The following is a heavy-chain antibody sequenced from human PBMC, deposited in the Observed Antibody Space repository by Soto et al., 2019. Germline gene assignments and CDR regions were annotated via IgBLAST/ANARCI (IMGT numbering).Heavy chain of an antibody. Sequence: GASVKVSCKASGYTFTSYGISWVRQAPGQGLEWMGWISAYNGNTNYAQKLKGRVTMTTDTSTSTAYMELRSLRSDDTAVYYCARDIYCSGGSCYGDYYYYYGMDVWGQGTTVTVSS. CDR1: GYTFTSYG. CDR3: ARDIYCSGGSCYGDYYYYYGMDV. D-gene: IGHD2-15*01. V-gene: IGHV1-18*01. CDR2: ISAYNGNT. J-gene: IGHJ6*02.